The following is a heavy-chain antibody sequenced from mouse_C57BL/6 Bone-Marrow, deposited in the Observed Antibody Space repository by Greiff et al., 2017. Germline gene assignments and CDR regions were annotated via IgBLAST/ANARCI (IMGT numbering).Heavy chain of an antibody. V-gene: IGHV5-6*01. CDR3: ARHEGDYDAWFAY. CDR2: ISSGGSYT. J-gene: IGHJ3*01. D-gene: IGHD2-4*01. Sequence: EVQGVESGGDLVKPGGSLKLSCAASGFTFSSYGMSWVRQTPDKRLEWVATISSGGSYTYYPDSVKGRFTISRDNAKNTLYLHMSSLKSEDTAMYYCARHEGDYDAWFAYWGQGTLVTVSA. CDR1: GFTFSSYG.